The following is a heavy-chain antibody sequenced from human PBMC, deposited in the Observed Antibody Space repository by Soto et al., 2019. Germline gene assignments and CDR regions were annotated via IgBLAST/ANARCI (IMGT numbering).Heavy chain of an antibody. D-gene: IGHD3-3*01. CDR3: ARRPAQPLEWLSLYGMDV. V-gene: IGHV3-21*01. Sequence: GGSLRLSCAASGFTFSSYSMNWVRQAPGKGLEWVSSISSSSSYIYYADSVKGRFTISRDNAKNSLYLQMNSLRAEDTAVYYCARRPAQPLEWLSLYGMDVWGQGTTVTVSS. CDR1: GFTFSSYS. CDR2: ISSSSSYI. J-gene: IGHJ6*02.